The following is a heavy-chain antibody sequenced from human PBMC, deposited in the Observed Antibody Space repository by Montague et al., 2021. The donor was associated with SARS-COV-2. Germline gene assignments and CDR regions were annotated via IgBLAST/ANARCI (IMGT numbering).Heavy chain of an antibody. CDR2: INQSGSI. V-gene: IGHV4-34*01. CDR3: ARDTEGVNIVLVVLGLYYYMDV. Sequence: SETLSLTCAVSGGSFSGFYWSWVRQSPGEGLEWIGEINQSGSINYNPSLKSRVTILVDTSKNQFSLNLTSVTAADTAVYYCARDTEGVNIVLVVLGLYYYMDVWGKGTMVTVSS. CDR1: GGSFSGFY. J-gene: IGHJ6*03. D-gene: IGHD2-8*01.